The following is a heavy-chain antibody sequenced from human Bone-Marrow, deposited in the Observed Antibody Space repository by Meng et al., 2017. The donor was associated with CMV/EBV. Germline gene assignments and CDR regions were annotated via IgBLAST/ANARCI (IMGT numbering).Heavy chain of an antibody. CDR1: GYSFTSYW. CDR3: SSHSSGWYGHFDY. D-gene: IGHD6-19*01. V-gene: IGHV5-51*01. CDR2: IYPGDSDT. Sequence: GESLKISCKGSGYSFTSYWIGWVRQMPGKGLEWMGVIYPGDSDTRYSQSFQGQVTISADKSNSTTYLQWSSLKASDTAMYYCSSHSSGWYGHFDYWGQGTLVTVSS. J-gene: IGHJ4*02.